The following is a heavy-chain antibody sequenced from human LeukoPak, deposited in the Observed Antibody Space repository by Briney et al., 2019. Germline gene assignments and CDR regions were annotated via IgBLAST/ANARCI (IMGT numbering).Heavy chain of an antibody. CDR3: AKDLVVVPAAPLDFDY. CDR2: IRYDGSNK. J-gene: IGHJ4*02. D-gene: IGHD2-2*01. V-gene: IGHV3-30*02. Sequence: GGSLRLSCAASGFTFSSYGMHWVRQAPGKGLEWVAFIRYDGSNKYYADSVKGRFTISRDNSKNTLYLQMNSLRAEDTAVYYCAKDLVVVPAAPLDFDYWGQGTLVTVSS. CDR1: GFTFSSYG.